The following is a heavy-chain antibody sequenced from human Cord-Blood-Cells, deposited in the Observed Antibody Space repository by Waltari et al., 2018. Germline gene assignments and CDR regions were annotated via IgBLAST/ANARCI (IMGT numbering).Heavy chain of an antibody. CDR1: GGPISSSSYY. Sequence: QLQLQESGPGLVKPSETLSLTCTVSGGPISSSSYYWGWIRQPPGKGLEWIGSIYYSGSTYYNPSLKSRVTISVDTSKNQFSLKLSSVTAADTAVYYCAIPFTPYWYFDLWGRGTLVTVSS. V-gene: IGHV4-39*01. CDR3: AIPFTPYWYFDL. J-gene: IGHJ2*01. CDR2: IYYSGST.